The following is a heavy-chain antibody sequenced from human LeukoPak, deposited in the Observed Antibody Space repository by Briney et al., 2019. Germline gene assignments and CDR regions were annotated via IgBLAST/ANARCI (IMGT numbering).Heavy chain of an antibody. CDR3: ARDRPGFSGYYYGMDV. D-gene: IGHD3-10*01. Sequence: PSETLSLTCTVSGGSISSYYWSWIRQPPGKGLEWIGYIYYSGSTNCNPSLKSRVTISVDTSKNQFSLKLSSVTAADTAVYYCARDRPGFSGYYYGMDVWGKGTTVTVSS. CDR1: GGSISSYY. CDR2: IYYSGST. V-gene: IGHV4-59*01. J-gene: IGHJ6*04.